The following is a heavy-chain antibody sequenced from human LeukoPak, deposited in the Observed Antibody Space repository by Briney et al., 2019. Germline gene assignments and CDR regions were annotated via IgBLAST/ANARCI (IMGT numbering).Heavy chain of an antibody. CDR1: GGSISDYY. CDR2: IYYSGST. CDR3: ARSRIPAAPFDY. Sequence: SETLSLTCTVSGGSISDYYWSCIRQPPGKGLEWIGYIYYSGSTNYNPSLRSRVTMSVDTSTNHFSLKLSSVTAADTAVYYCARSRIPAAPFDYWGQGTLVTVSS. V-gene: IGHV4-59*01. D-gene: IGHD2-2*01. J-gene: IGHJ4*02.